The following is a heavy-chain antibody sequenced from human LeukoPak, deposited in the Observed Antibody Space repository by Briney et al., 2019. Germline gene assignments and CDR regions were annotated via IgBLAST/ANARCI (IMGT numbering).Heavy chain of an antibody. J-gene: IGHJ3*01. CDR3: ATSEWYRALKSAFDF. CDR2: IHHVGST. Sequence: SETLSLTCSVSGFSINSGRYWAWVRQPPGQRPEWIGSIHHVGSTYYNPSLRSRVAISVDTSNNQFSLRLISVTAADTAVYYCATSEWYRALKSAFDFWGQGTMVTVSS. D-gene: IGHD2-8*01. CDR1: GFSINSGRY. V-gene: IGHV4-38-2*02.